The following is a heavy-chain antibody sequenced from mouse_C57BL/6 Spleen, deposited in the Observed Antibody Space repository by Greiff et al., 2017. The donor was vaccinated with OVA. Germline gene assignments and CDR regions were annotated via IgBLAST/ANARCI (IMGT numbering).Heavy chain of an antibody. CDR2: IDPSDSYT. V-gene: IGHV1-59*01. D-gene: IGHD2-4*01. J-gene: IGHJ4*01. Sequence: QVHVKQPGAELVRPGTSVKLSCKASGYTFTSYWMHWVKQRPGQGLEWIGVIDPSDSYTNYNQKFKGKATLTVDTSSSTAYMQLSSLTSEDSAVYYCARKGGYDYDEGAYAMDYWGQGTSVTVSS. CDR1: GYTFTSYW. CDR3: ARKGGYDYDEGAYAMDY.